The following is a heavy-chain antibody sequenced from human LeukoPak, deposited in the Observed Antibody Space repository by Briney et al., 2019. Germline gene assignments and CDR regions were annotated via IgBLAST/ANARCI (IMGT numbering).Heavy chain of an antibody. D-gene: IGHD3-10*01. CDR3: ARLLERIYYFDY. CDR2: IYYSGST. CDR1: GGSISSGGYS. V-gene: IGHV4-30-4*07. J-gene: IGHJ4*02. Sequence: SETLSLTCAVSGGSISSGGYSWSWIRQPPGKGLEWIGYIYYSGSTYYNPSLKSRVTISVDTSKNQFSLKLSSVTAADTAVYYCARLLERIYYFDYWGQGTLVTVFS.